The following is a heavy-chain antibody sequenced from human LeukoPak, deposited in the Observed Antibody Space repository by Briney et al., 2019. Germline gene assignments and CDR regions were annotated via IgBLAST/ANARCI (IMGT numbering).Heavy chain of an antibody. Sequence: ASVKVSCKASGYTFNIYDINWVRQAPGQGLEWMGWMNPNSGDTGYAQNFQGRVTMTRDTSISTAYMELSSLRSEDTAVYYCARTPRNGYIEGYWGQGTLVTVSS. CDR1: GYTFNIYD. CDR3: ARTPRNGYIEGY. D-gene: IGHD5-24*01. V-gene: IGHV1-8*01. J-gene: IGHJ4*02. CDR2: MNPNSGDT.